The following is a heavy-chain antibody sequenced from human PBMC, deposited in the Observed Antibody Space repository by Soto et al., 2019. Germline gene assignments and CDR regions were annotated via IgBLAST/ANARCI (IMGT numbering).Heavy chain of an antibody. J-gene: IGHJ6*02. CDR3: AREDRDRETGLVPAAIDGMDV. D-gene: IGHD2-2*01. V-gene: IGHV1-69*08. Sequence: QVQLVQSGAEVKKPGSSVKVSCKASGGTFSRYSITWVRQAPGHGLEWIGRIIPIFGIASYAQKFQGRVTITADESTSTAYKVLSSLRSDDTAVYYCAREDRDRETGLVPAAIDGMDVWGQGTTVTVSS. CDR1: GGTFSRYS. CDR2: IIPIFGIA.